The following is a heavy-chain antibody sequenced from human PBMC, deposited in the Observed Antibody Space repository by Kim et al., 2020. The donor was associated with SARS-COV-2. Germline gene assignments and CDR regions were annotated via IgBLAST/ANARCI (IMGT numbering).Heavy chain of an antibody. V-gene: IGHV4-31*03. J-gene: IGHJ4*02. Sequence: SETLSLTCTVSGGSISSGGYYWSWIRQHPGKGLEWIGYIYYSGSTYYNPSLKSRVTISVDTSKNQFSLKLSSVTAADTAVYYCARDLGSGYAYYFDYWGQGTLVTVSS. D-gene: IGHD5-12*01. CDR1: GGSISSGGYY. CDR3: ARDLGSGYAYYFDY. CDR2: IYYSGST.